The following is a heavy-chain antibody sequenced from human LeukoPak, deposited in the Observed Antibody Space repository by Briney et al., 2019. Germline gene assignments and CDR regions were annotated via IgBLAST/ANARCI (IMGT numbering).Heavy chain of an antibody. D-gene: IGHD5-12*01. J-gene: IGHJ4*02. CDR2: ISSGGSTR. CDR3: AKCGNSGCHLIDY. Sequence: GGSLRLSCSASGFTFSTYSMHWVRQAPGKGLEWVAVISSGGSTRYYAGSVKGRFTISRDNPKNTLYLQMNSLRAEDTAVYYCAKCGNSGCHLIDYWGQGTLVTVSS. CDR1: GFTFSTYS. V-gene: IGHV3-30*18.